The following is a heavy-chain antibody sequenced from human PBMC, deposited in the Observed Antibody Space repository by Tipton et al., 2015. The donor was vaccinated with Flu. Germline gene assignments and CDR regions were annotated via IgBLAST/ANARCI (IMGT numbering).Heavy chain of an antibody. Sequence: SLRLSCAASGFTFSSYSMNWVRQAPGKWLEWVSAISGSGGSTYYADSVKGRFTISRDNSKNTLYLQMNSLRAEDTAVYYCARDSTTGSGSYMDVWGKGTTVTVSS. D-gene: IGHD1-1*01. CDR2: ISGSGGST. CDR1: GFTFSSYS. CDR3: ARDSTTGSGSYMDV. V-gene: IGHV3-23*01. J-gene: IGHJ6*03.